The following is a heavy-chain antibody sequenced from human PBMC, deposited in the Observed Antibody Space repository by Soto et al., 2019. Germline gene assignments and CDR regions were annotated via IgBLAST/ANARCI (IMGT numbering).Heavy chain of an antibody. CDR2: IKSKTDGGTT. D-gene: IGHD5-12*01. CDR3: TTPTAYSGYRD. J-gene: IGHJ4*02. Sequence: EVQLVESGGGLVKPGGSLRLSCAGSGFTFSNAWMSWVRQAPGKGLEWVGRIKSKTDGGTTDYAAPVKGRFTISRDDSKNTLYLQMNSLKTEDTAVYYCTTPTAYSGYRDWGQGTLVTVSS. CDR1: GFTFSNAW. V-gene: IGHV3-15*01.